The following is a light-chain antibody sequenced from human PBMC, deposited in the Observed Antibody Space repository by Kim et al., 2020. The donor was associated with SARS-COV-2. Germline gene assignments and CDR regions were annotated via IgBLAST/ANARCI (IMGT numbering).Light chain of an antibody. J-gene: IGKJ5*01. V-gene: IGKV3-15*01. CDR1: TTVGRN. CDR2: DTS. CDR3: QQYDRWPPIT. Sequence: EIVMTQSPATLSVSPGKKATLSCRASTTVGRNLGWYQHKPGQAPRPLIYDTSTRAAGVPARFSGSGSGTEFTFTISSLQSEDFATYYCQQYDRWPPITFGQGTRLEIK.